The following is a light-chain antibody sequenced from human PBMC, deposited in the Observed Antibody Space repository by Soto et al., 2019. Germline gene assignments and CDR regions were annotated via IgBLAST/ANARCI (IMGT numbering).Light chain of an antibody. J-gene: IGKJ5*01. CDR1: QSLVRSDGNAY. CDR2: KVS. CDR3: RQVAQLRT. V-gene: IGKV2-24*01. Sequence: DIVMTQTPLSSPVTLGQPVSISCKSSQSLVRSDGNAYLNWLHQRPGQPPRLLIYKVSNRFSGVPDRFSGSGAGTDFTLHISRVEAEDVGIYFCRQVAQLRTFGQGTRLEIK.